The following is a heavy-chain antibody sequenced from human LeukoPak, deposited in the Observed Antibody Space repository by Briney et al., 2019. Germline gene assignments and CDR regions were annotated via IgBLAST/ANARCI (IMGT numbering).Heavy chain of an antibody. J-gene: IGHJ4*02. CDR3: SISPSSGSSWYQFNY. CDR1: GFTFSSYA. Sequence: GGSLRLSCAASGFTFSSYAMSWVRQAPGRGLEWVSAISGRDGRTYYTDSVKGRFTISRDNSRDTLYLQMNSLRAEDTAVYYCSISPSSGSSWYQFNYWGQGTLVTVSS. V-gene: IGHV3-23*01. D-gene: IGHD6-13*01. CDR2: ISGRDGRT.